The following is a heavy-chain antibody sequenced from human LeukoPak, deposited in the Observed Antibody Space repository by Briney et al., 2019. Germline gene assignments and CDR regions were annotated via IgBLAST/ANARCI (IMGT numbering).Heavy chain of an antibody. Sequence: SETLSLTCTVSGGSISSYYWSWIRQPPGKGLEWIGYIYYSGSTNYNPSLKSRVTISVDTSKNQFSLKLSSVTAADTAVYYCARANLPITIFGVVMGYWGQGTLVTVSS. D-gene: IGHD3-3*01. CDR3: ARANLPITIFGVVMGY. J-gene: IGHJ4*02. CDR1: GGSISSYY. CDR2: IYYSGST. V-gene: IGHV4-59*01.